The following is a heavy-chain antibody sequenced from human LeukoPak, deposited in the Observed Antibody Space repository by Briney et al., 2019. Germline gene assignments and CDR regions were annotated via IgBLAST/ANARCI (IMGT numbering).Heavy chain of an antibody. Sequence: SETLSLXCAVSGYSISSGYYWGWIRQPPGKGLEWIGSIYHSGSTYYNPSLKSRVTISVDTPKNQFSLKLSSVTAADTAVYYCARLPTTGWVDYWGQGTLVTVSS. V-gene: IGHV4-38-2*01. CDR1: GYSISSGYY. CDR3: ARLPTTGWVDY. J-gene: IGHJ4*02. CDR2: IYHSGST. D-gene: IGHD4-17*01.